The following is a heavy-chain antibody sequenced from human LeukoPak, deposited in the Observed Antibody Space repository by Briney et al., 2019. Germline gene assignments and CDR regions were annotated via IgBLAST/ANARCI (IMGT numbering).Heavy chain of an antibody. D-gene: IGHD4-23*01. CDR1: GFTFSSYA. CDR2: ISSNGGST. CDR3: ARDPDARYGDYGGPGDY. J-gene: IGHJ4*02. Sequence: GGSLRLSCAASGFTFSSYAMHWVRQAPGKGLEYVSAISSNGGSTYYANSVKGRFTISRDNSKNTLYLQMGSLRAEDMAVYYCARDPDARYGDYGGPGDYWGQGTLVTVSS. V-gene: IGHV3-64*01.